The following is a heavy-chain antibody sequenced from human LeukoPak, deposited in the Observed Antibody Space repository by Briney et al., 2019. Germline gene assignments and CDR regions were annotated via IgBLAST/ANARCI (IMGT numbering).Heavy chain of an antibody. V-gene: IGHV1-69*06. CDR1: GGTFSSYA. CDR2: IIPIFGTA. D-gene: IGHD6-13*01. CDR3: ARYEWYSSSWYLVNWFDP. Sequence: ASVKVSCKASGGTFSSYAISWVRQAPGQRLEWMGGIIPIFGTANYAQKLQGRVTITADKSTSTAYMELSSLRSEDTAVYYCARYEWYSSSWYLVNWFDPWGQGTLVTVSS. J-gene: IGHJ5*02.